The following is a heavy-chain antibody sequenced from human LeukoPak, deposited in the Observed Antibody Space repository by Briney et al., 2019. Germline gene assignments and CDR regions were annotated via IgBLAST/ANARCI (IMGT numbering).Heavy chain of an antibody. CDR3: ARVLKDGYNNGNFQH. J-gene: IGHJ1*01. CDR1: GYTFTNYY. CDR2: INPNSSAT. D-gene: IGHD5-24*01. V-gene: IGHV1-2*02. Sequence: ASVRVSCKASGYTFTNYYMHWVRQAPGQGLEWMGWINPNSSATNFPQKFQGRVTLTRDTSITTAYMELSRLRSDDTAVYYCARVLKDGYNNGNFQHWGQGTLVTVSS.